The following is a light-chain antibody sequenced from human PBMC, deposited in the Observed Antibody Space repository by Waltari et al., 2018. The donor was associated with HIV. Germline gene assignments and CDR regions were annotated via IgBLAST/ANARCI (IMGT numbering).Light chain of an antibody. J-gene: IGKJ1*01. CDR2: AAS. V-gene: IGKV1-9*01. Sequence: DIQLTQSPSFLSASVGDRVSITCRASQGFNTYLAWYQQKPGKAPELLIYAASTLQSGVPSRFSGSGSGTEFTLTISSLQPEDFATYYCQQLNTYPWTFGQGTKVEIK. CDR3: QQLNTYPWT. CDR1: QGFNTY.